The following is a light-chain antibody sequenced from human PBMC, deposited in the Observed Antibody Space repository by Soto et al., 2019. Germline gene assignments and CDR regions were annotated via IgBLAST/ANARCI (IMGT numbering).Light chain of an antibody. CDR3: CSYAGRYTYV. V-gene: IGLV2-11*01. J-gene: IGLJ1*01. CDR2: DVS. Sequence: QSVLTQPRSVSGSPGQSVTISCTGASSDVGGYNYVSWYQQHPGKAPKLMIYDVSKRPSGVPDRFSGSKSGNTASLTISGLQTEDEADYYCCSYAGRYTYVFGTGNKLTVL. CDR1: SSDVGGYNY.